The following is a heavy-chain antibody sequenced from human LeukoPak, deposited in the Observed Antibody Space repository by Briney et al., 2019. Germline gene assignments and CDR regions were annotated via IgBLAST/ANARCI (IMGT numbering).Heavy chain of an antibody. D-gene: IGHD3-16*02. J-gene: IGHJ4*02. CDR2: ASSDEMTT. CDR3: ARVAYDYVWGSYRSPFYYFDY. V-gene: IGHV3-30*01. CDR1: GFTFTDHS. Sequence: GRSLRLSCVASGFTFTDHSMHWVRQPPGKGLEWVAVASSDEMTTFYGDSVKGRFTISRDNSKNTVYLQMNSLRDEDTAVYYCARVAYDYVWGSYRSPFYYFDYWGQGTLVTVSS.